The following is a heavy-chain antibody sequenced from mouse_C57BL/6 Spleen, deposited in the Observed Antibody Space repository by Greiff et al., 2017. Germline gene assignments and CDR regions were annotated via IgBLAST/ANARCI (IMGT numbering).Heavy chain of an antibody. V-gene: IGHV5-17*01. CDR1: GFTFSDYG. Sequence: EVKLMESGGGLVKPGGSLKLSCAASGFTFSDYGMHWVRQAPEKGLEWVAYISSGSSTIYYADTVKGRFTISRDNAKNTLFLQMTSLRSEDTAMYYCARGPLTVVPSYWYFDVWGTGTTVTVSS. CDR2: ISSGSSTI. CDR3: ARGPLTVVPSYWYFDV. D-gene: IGHD1-1*01. J-gene: IGHJ1*03.